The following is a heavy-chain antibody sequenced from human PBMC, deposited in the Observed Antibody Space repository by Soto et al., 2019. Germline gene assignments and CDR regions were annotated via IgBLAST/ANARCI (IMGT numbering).Heavy chain of an antibody. CDR3: VRGVNYYDSSGSSWFDP. CDR2: IYHTGTT. D-gene: IGHD3-22*01. V-gene: IGHV4-30-2*01. J-gene: IGHJ5*02. Sequence: PSETLSLTCTVSGGSINSGGYSWTWIRQPPGKGLEWIGFIYHTGTTYYNPSLKSRVTISVDRSKNQFSLKLNSVTAADTAVYYCVRGVNYYDSSGSSWFDPWGQGALVTVSS. CDR1: GGSINSGGYS.